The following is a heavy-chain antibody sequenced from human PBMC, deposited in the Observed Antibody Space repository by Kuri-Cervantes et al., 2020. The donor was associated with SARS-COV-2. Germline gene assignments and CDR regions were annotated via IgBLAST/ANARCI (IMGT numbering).Heavy chain of an antibody. CDR3: ARAGEWLFGDAFDI. D-gene: IGHD3-3*01. CDR1: GGSISSYY. CDR2: IYYSGST. J-gene: IGHJ3*02. V-gene: IGHV4-59*01. Sequence: GSLRLSCTVSGGSISSYYWSWIRQPPGKGLEWIGYIYYSGSTNYNPSLKSRVTISVDTSKNQFSLKLSSVTAAGTAVYYCARAGEWLFGDAFDIWGQGTMVTVSS.